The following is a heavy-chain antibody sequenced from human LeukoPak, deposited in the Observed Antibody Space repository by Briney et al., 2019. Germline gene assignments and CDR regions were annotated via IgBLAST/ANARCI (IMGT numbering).Heavy chain of an antibody. D-gene: IGHD2/OR15-2a*01. V-gene: IGHV3-74*01. CDR2: ISTDGSST. CDR1: GFTFSRYW. CDR3: ASYLTSIPSGMDV. J-gene: IGHJ6*02. Sequence: GGSPRLSCAASGFTFSRYWMHWLRQAPGKGLVWVSRISTDGSSTSYADSVKGRFTISRDNGKNTLYLQMNSLRAEDTAVYYCASYLTSIPSGMDVWGQGTTVTVSS.